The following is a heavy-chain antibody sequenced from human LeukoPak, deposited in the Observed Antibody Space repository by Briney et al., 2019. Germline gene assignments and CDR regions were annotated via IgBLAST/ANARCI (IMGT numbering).Heavy chain of an antibody. CDR1: GGSISSSSYY. V-gene: IGHV4-39*07. CDR3: ARESDILTGYSDY. Sequence: SETLSLTCTVSGGSISSSSYYWGWIRQPPGKGLEWIGSIYYSGSTYYNPSLKSRVTISVDTSKNQFSLQLGSVTAADTAVYYCARESDILTGYSDYWGQGTLVTVSS. CDR2: IYYSGST. J-gene: IGHJ4*02. D-gene: IGHD3-9*01.